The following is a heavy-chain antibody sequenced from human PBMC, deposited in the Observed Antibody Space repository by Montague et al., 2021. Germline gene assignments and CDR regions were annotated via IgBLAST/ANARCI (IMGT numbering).Heavy chain of an antibody. J-gene: IGHJ4*02. Sequence: CAISGDSDCVKGLARSSVKHSSARRPHYVVRSHHRPKWYNDYAVSVKSRITINPDTSKNQISLQLNSVTPEDTAVYYCARTSASSDYWGQGTLVTVSS. V-gene: IGHV6-1*01. D-gene: IGHD1-26*01. CDR2: SHHRPKWYN. CDR3: ARTSASSDY. CDR1: GDSDCVKGLA.